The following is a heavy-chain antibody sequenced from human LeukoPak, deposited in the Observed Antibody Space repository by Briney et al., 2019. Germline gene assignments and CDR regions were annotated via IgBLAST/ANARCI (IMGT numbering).Heavy chain of an antibody. CDR1: GGSISSGSYY. V-gene: IGHV4-61*02. CDR3: AREFRIRLDP. Sequence: PSETLSLTCTVSGGSISSGSYYWSWIRQPAGKGLEWIGRINISGGTNYNPSLKSRATISVDTSTNQFSLKLSSATAADTAVYYCAREFRIRLDPWGQGTLVTVSS. CDR2: INISGGT. D-gene: IGHD2-21*01. J-gene: IGHJ5*02.